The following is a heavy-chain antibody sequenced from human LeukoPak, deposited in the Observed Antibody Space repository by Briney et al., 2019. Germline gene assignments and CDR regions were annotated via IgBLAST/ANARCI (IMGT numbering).Heavy chain of an antibody. CDR1: GFTFDDYA. J-gene: IGHJ4*02. CDR3: AKDVYYYDSSGSIFDY. D-gene: IGHD3-22*01. V-gene: IGHV3-9*01. Sequence: GRSLRLSCAASGFTFDDYAMHWLRPAPRKGLEWVSGISWNSGSIGYADSVKGRFTISRDNAKNSLYLQMNSLRAEDTALYYCAKDVYYYDSSGSIFDYWGQGTLVAVSS. CDR2: ISWNSGSI.